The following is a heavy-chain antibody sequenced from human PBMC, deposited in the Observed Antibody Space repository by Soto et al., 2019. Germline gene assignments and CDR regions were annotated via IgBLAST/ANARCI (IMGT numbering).Heavy chain of an antibody. D-gene: IGHD2-15*01. V-gene: IGHV4-30-2*01. CDR1: GGSISSGGYS. CDR2: IYHSGST. Sequence: TLSLTCAVSGGSISSGGYSWSWIRQPPGKGLEWIGYIYHSGSTYYNPSLKSRVTISVDRSKNQFSLKLSSVTAADTAVYYCARWVEVSLDYFDSWGQGNPVTVSS. CDR3: ARWVEVSLDYFDS. J-gene: IGHJ4*02.